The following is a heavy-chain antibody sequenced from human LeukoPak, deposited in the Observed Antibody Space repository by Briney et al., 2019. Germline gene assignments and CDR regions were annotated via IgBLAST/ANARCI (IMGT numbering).Heavy chain of an antibody. CDR2: ISWNSGSI. V-gene: IGHV3-9*01. D-gene: IGHD3-9*01. CDR3: AKDIDYDILTGYLDY. Sequence: GGSLRLSCAASGFTFSSYAMHWVRQAPGKGLEWVSGISWNSGSIGYADSARGRFTISRDNAKNSLYLQMNSLRAEDTALYYCAKDIDYDILTGYLDYWGQGTLVTVSS. CDR1: GFTFSSYA. J-gene: IGHJ4*02.